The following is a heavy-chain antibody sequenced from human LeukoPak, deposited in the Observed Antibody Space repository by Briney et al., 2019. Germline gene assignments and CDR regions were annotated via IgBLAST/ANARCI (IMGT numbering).Heavy chain of an antibody. CDR1: GGSITSYY. Sequence: PSETLSLTCTVSGGSITSYYCSWIRQPPGKGLEWIGYIYYSGSTNYNPSLKSRVTMSVDTSKNQLSLKMSSVTAADTAVYYCARGRGTIFLDAFDIWGQGTMVTVSS. D-gene: IGHD3-3*01. CDR2: IYYSGST. J-gene: IGHJ3*02. V-gene: IGHV4-59*01. CDR3: ARGRGTIFLDAFDI.